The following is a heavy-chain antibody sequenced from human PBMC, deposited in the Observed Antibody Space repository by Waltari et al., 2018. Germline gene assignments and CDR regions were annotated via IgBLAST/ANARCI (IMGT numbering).Heavy chain of an antibody. J-gene: IGHJ6*02. Sequence: EVLLLESGGGLVQPGGSLRLSCAASGFSFSSYVMSWVRQPPGKGLEWVSGISGGGDDTYYADSVKGRFTVSRDNSKNTLYLQMPSLRVADTAVYYCAKGTAHYGMDVWGQGTTVTVSS. CDR2: ISGGGDDT. CDR1: GFSFSSYV. CDR3: AKGTAHYGMDV. V-gene: IGHV3-23*01. D-gene: IGHD2-8*02.